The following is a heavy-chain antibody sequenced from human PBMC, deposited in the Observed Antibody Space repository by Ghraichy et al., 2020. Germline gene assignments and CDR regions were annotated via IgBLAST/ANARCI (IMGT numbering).Heavy chain of an antibody. CDR1: GFTFSSYA. D-gene: IGHD2-2*01. CDR3: AKPLGYCSSTSCSEFDP. V-gene: IGHV3-23*01. J-gene: IGHJ5*02. CDR2: ISGSGGST. Sequence: GGSLRLSCAASGFTFSSYAMSWVRQAPGKGLEWVSAISGSGGSTYYADSVKGRFTISRDNSKNTLYLQMNSLRAEDTAVYYCAKPLGYCSSTSCSEFDPWGPGTLVTVSS.